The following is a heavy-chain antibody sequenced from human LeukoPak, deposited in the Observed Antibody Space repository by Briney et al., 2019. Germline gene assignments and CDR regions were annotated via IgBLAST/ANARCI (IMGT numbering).Heavy chain of an antibody. Sequence: PGGSLRLSCAASGFTFSSYGVNWVRQAPGKGLEWVSSISSSSAYIYYADSVKGRFTISRDNAKNSLYLQMNSLRAEDTAVYYCARAGLDDYVWGSYRPFDYWGQGTLVTVSS. CDR2: ISSSSAYI. J-gene: IGHJ4*02. CDR1: GFTFSSYG. V-gene: IGHV3-21*06. D-gene: IGHD3-16*02. CDR3: ARAGLDDYVWGSYRPFDY.